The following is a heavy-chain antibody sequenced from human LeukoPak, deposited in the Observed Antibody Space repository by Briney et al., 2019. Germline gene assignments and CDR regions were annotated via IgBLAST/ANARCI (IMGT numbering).Heavy chain of an antibody. CDR1: GGTFSSYA. D-gene: IGHD3-22*01. J-gene: IGHJ3*02. CDR3: ARATYDSSGSYAFDI. V-gene: IGHV1-69*06. CDR2: IIPIFGTA. Sequence: ASVKVSCKASGGTFSSYAISWVRQAPGQGLEWMGGIIPIFGTANYAQKFQGRVTITADKSTSTAYMELSSLRSEDTAVYYCARATYDSSGSYAFDIWGQGTMVTVSS.